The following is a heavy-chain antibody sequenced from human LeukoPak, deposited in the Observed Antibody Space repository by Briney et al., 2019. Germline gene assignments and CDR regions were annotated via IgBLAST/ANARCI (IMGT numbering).Heavy chain of an antibody. CDR2: ISNDGSNK. D-gene: IGHD6-19*01. Sequence: PGGSLRLSCAASGFTFSSYGMHWVRQAPGKGLEWVAVISNDGSNKYYADSVKGRFTISRDNSKNTLYLQMNSLRAEVTAVYYCAKDTGRGGQWLEIDYWGQGTLVTVSS. CDR1: GFTFSSYG. J-gene: IGHJ4*02. V-gene: IGHV3-30*18. CDR3: AKDTGRGGQWLEIDY.